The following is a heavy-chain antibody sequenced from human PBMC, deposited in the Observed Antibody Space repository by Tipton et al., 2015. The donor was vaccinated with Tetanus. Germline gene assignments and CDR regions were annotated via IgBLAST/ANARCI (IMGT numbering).Heavy chain of an antibody. CDR3: ARVNVQSDGLNMGF. D-gene: IGHD3/OR15-3a*01. V-gene: IGHV1-2*06. J-gene: IGHJ4*02. CDR2: INPNTGDT. Sequence: QLVQSGAEVKKPGASVKVSCKTSGYTFTDYYINWVRQAPGQGLEWMGRINPNTGDTKYAQKFQGRVTMTRDTSISTAYMELSSLRSDDTAVFYCARVNVQSDGLNMGFWGQGTLVTVSS. CDR1: GYTFTDYY.